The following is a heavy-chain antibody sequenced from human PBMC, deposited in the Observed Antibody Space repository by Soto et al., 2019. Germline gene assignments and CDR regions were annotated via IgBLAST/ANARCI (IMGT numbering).Heavy chain of an antibody. CDR3: AKHRSSVFVMHWNGMDV. V-gene: IGHV3-30*18. J-gene: IGHJ6*02. CDR1: GFTFSNYA. Sequence: QVQLVESGGGVVQPGTSLRLSCEASGFTFSNYAMHWVRQAPGKGLEWVALISYGGTNTYYADSVRGRFTISRDNSKNTLYLQMNSLRDEDRAVYYCAKHRSSVFVMHWNGMDVWGQGTTVTVSS. D-gene: IGHD1-1*01. CDR2: ISYGGTNT.